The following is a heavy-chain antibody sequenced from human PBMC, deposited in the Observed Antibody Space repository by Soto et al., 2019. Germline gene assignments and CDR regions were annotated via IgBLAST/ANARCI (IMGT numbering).Heavy chain of an antibody. V-gene: IGHV1-24*01. CDR3: AYFLNYYDISGYYSDPYFDY. Sequence: ASVKVSCKVSGYTLTELSMHWVRQAPGKGLEWMGGFDPEDGETIYAQKYQGRVTMTEDTSTDTAYMELRSLRFEVTAVYYCAYFLNYYDISGYYSDPYFDYWGQGTLVTVSS. J-gene: IGHJ4*02. D-gene: IGHD3-22*01. CDR2: FDPEDGET. CDR1: GYTLTELS.